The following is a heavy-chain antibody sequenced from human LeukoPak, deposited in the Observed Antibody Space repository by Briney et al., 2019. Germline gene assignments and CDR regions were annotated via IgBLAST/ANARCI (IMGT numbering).Heavy chain of an antibody. CDR2: ISYDESNK. CDR3: ARAWDSQEPPQFDY. J-gene: IGHJ4*02. V-gene: IGHV3-30-3*01. D-gene: IGHD1-26*01. Sequence: GGSLRLSCAASGFTFSSYAMHWVRQAPGKGLEWVAVISYDESNKYYADSVKGRFTISRDNSKNTLYLQMNSLRAEDTAVYYCARAWDSQEPPQFDYWGQGTLVTVSS. CDR1: GFTFSSYA.